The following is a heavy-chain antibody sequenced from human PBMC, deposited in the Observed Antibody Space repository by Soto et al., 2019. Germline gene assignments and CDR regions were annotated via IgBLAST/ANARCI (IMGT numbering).Heavy chain of an antibody. CDR2: IFHNGNS. D-gene: IGHD3-3*01. CDR1: GYSIRIGDS. CDR3: ARSEAIFNSTGGMDV. J-gene: IGHJ6*01. V-gene: IGHV4-38-2*01. Sequence: SETLSLTCVFSGYSIRIGDSGNWFRQSPEMGLQWIGTIFHNGNSSYNPSLKSRLTISVDTSRNEFSLNLRFVTAADTAIYYCARSEAIFNSTGGMDVWGQGTTVTVSS.